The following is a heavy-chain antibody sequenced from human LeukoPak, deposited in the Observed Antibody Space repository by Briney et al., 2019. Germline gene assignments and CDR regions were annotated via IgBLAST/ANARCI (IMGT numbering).Heavy chain of an antibody. CDR1: GGSISVGGHY. CDR3: ARDLSGYSSSDY. Sequence: SETLSLTCTVSGGSISVGGHYWSWIRQLPGKGLEWIGYIYYSGSTYYNPSLKSRVTMSVDTPKNQFSLKLSSVTAADTAVYYCARDLSGYSSSDYWGQGTLVTVSP. V-gene: IGHV4-31*03. D-gene: IGHD3-3*01. CDR2: IYYSGST. J-gene: IGHJ4*02.